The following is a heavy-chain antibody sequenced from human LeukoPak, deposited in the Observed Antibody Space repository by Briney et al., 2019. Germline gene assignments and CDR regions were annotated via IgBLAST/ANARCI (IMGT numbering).Heavy chain of an antibody. Sequence: PGGSLRLSCAASGFTFSSYEMNWVRQAPGKGLEWVSVIYSGGSTYYADSVKGRFTISRDNSKNTLYLQMNSLRAEDTAVYYCARGYLGYSFDYWGQGTLVTVSS. V-gene: IGHV3-53*01. CDR3: ARGYLGYSFDY. J-gene: IGHJ4*02. CDR1: GFTFSSYE. CDR2: IYSGGST. D-gene: IGHD3-22*01.